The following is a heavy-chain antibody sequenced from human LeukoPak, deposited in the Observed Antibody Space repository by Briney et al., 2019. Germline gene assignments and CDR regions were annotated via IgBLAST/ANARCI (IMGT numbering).Heavy chain of an antibody. J-gene: IGHJ4*02. CDR1: GFTLDDYA. D-gene: IGHD3-10*01. Sequence: GGSLTLSCAASGFTLDDYAMHWVRQAPGKGLAWVSGISWNSGSIGYADSVKGRFTISRDNAKNSMYLQMNSLRAEDTALYYCAKDIFTMVRGVVDYWGQGTLVTVSS. CDR3: AKDIFTMVRGVVDY. CDR2: ISWNSGSI. V-gene: IGHV3-9*01.